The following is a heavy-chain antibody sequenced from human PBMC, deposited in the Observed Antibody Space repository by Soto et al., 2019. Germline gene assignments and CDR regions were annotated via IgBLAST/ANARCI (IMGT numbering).Heavy chain of an antibody. CDR2: IIPILGIA. V-gene: IGHV1-69*02. CDR3: ASTDNCSSTSCYEYYYYYMDV. Sequence: QVQLVQSGAEVKKPGSSVKVSCKASGGTFSSYTISWVRQAPGQGLEWMGRIIPILGIANYAQKFQGRVTITADKATSTAYMELTSLRSEDKAVYYFASTDNCSSTSCYEYYYYYMDVWGKGTTVTVSS. D-gene: IGHD2-2*01. CDR1: GGTFSSYT. J-gene: IGHJ6*03.